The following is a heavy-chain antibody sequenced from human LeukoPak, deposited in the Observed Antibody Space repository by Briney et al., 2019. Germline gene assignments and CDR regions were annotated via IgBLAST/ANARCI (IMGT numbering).Heavy chain of an antibody. D-gene: IGHD3-22*01. CDR1: GGTFSSYA. CDR3: ARLSSMIVAVSAFDI. V-gene: IGHV1-69*01. Sequence: SVNVSCKASGGTFSSYAISWVRQAPGQGLEWMGGIIPIFGTANYAQKFQGRVTITADESTSTAYMELSSLRSEDTAVYYCARLSSMIVAVSAFDIWGQGTMVTVSS. CDR2: IIPIFGTA. J-gene: IGHJ3*02.